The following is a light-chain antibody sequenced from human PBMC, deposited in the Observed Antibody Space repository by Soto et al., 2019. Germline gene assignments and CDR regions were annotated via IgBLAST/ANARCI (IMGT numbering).Light chain of an antibody. Sequence: EIVLTQSPGTLSLSPGERATLSCRASQSVSRNYLAWYRQRPGQAPRLLIYGASSRATGIPDRFSGSGSGTDFTLTISRLESEDFAVYYCQQYGSAPDTFGQGSKLEIK. CDR3: QQYGSAPDT. CDR2: GAS. V-gene: IGKV3-20*01. J-gene: IGKJ2*01. CDR1: QSVSRNY.